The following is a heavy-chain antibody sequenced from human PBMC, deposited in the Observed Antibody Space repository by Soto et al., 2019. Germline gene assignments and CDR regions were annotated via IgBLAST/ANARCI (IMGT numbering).Heavy chain of an antibody. Sequence: DVQLLESGGGLVQPGGSLRVSCAASGFTFSSYAMSWVRQAPGQGLEWVSAISGSSGTTYYADSVTGRFGISRDNSKNTVYLQMNSLRDEDTAVYYCTKGETKGGTLQGDYWGQGALVTVSS. CDR3: TKGETKGGTLQGDY. CDR1: GFTFSSYA. V-gene: IGHV3-23*01. CDR2: ISGSSGTT. D-gene: IGHD2-15*01. J-gene: IGHJ4*02.